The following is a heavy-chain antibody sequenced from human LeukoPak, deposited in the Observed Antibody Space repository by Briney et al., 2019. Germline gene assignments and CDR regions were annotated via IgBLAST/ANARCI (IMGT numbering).Heavy chain of an antibody. V-gene: IGHV4-4*02. CDR3: ARACDDSLSSFDY. Sequence: PSETLSLTCAVSGGSISSSNWWSWVRQPPGKGLEWIGEIYHSGSTNYNPSLKSRVTISVDKSKNQFSLKLSSVTAADTAVYYCARACDDSLSSFDYWGQGTLVTVSS. J-gene: IGHJ4*02. CDR2: IYHSGST. CDR1: GGSISSSNW. D-gene: IGHD3-22*01.